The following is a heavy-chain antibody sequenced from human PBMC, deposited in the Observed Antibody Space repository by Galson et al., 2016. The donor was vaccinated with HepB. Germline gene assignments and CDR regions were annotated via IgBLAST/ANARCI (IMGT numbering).Heavy chain of an antibody. CDR3: ARVRDGNNWRVQPFDL. CDR2: ISYDGTDK. CDR1: GIIFRSND. J-gene: IGHJ4*02. D-gene: IGHD5-24*01. Sequence: SLRLSCAASGIIFRSNDMHWVRQAPGKGLEWVAAISYDGTDKYYADSVKGRFTISRDNSKNTLFLQMNSLRAEDTAVYYCARVRDGNNWRVQPFDLWGQGTLVTGS. V-gene: IGHV3-30-3*01.